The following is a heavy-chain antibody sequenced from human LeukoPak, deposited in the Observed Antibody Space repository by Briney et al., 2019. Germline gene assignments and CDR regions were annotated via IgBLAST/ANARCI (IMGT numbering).Heavy chain of an antibody. V-gene: IGHV4-34*01. D-gene: IGHD3-9*01. Sequence: SETLSLTCAVYGGSFSGYYWSWIRQPPGKGLEWIGEINHSGSTNYNPSLKSRVTISVDTSKNQFSLKLSSVTAADTAVYYCARHRHYDILTGYYNRRTYYYYYMDVWGKGTTVTISS. CDR2: INHSGST. CDR1: GGSFSGYY. CDR3: ARHRHYDILTGYYNRRTYYYYYMDV. J-gene: IGHJ6*03.